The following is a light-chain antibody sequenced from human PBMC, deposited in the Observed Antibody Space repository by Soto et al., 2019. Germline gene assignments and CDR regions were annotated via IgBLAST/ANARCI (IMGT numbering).Light chain of an antibody. J-gene: IGKJ2*01. Sequence: EIVMTQSPATLSVSPGERATLSCRASQSISGELAWYQQRPGQPPRPLIYGVSTRATGVPDRFSGSGSGSDFTLTISGLQSEDFAVYYCQQGHDWPLTLGQGTRLDI. CDR1: QSISGE. V-gene: IGKV3-15*01. CDR3: QQGHDWPLT. CDR2: GVS.